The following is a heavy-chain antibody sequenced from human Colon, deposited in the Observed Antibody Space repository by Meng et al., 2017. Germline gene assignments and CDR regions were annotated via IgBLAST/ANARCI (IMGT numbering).Heavy chain of an antibody. Sequence: QVDVQDAGPGRGGPSEPLSLTRTVSGGSVSSGSHYWSWIRQPPGKGLEWIGYIDYSRSINYYPSLKSRVTMSVATSKNQFSLNLSSVTAADTDVYYCAGGPWELDYWGQGTLVTVSS. D-gene: IGHD1-26*01. CDR1: GGSVSSGSHY. V-gene: IGHV4-61*01. CDR3: AGGPWELDY. CDR2: IDYSRSI. J-gene: IGHJ4*02.